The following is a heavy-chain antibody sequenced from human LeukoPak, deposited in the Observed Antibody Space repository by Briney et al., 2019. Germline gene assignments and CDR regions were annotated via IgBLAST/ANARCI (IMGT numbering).Heavy chain of an antibody. CDR1: GVSVSSNY. Sequence: GGSLRLSCAASGVSVSSNYMSWVRQAPGKGLEWVSILYSGGSTYYADSAKGRFTISRDNSKNTLYLQMNSLRAEDTAVYYCARGQYGSGSYYKYWGQGTLVTVSS. V-gene: IGHV3-66*01. J-gene: IGHJ4*02. CDR3: ARGQYGSGSYYKY. D-gene: IGHD3-10*01. CDR2: LYSGGST.